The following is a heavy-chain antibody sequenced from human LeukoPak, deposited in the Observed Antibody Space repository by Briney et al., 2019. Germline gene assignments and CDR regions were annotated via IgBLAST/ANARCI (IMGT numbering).Heavy chain of an antibody. CDR3: AKDSPGVAGYFDY. D-gene: IGHD6-19*01. Sequence: PGRSLRLSCAASGFTFDDYAMHWVRQAPGKGLEWVSGISWNSGRIGYADSVKGRFTISRDNAKNSLYLQMNSLRAEDMALYYCAKDSPGVAGYFDYWGQGTLVTVSS. V-gene: IGHV3-9*03. CDR2: ISWNSGRI. CDR1: GFTFDDYA. J-gene: IGHJ4*02.